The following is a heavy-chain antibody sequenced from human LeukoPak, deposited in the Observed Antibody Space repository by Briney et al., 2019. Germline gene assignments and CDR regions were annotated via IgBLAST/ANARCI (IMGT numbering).Heavy chain of an antibody. CDR1: GFTFSSYS. Sequence: GGSLRLSCEASGFTFSSYSMNWVRQAPGEGLEWVSYITSSSGTIYYADSVKGRFTISRDNAKNSLYLQMNSLRAEDTAVYYCARAGGSYQVFDYWGQGTLVTVSS. CDR2: ITSSSGTI. J-gene: IGHJ4*02. V-gene: IGHV3-48*01. CDR3: ARAGGSYQVFDY. D-gene: IGHD1-26*01.